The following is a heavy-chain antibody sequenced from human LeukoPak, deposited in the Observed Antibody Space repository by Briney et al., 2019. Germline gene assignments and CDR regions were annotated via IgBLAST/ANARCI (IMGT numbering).Heavy chain of an antibody. CDR2: ISASGGRT. J-gene: IGHJ4*02. V-gene: IGHV3-23*01. CDR1: GFTFSGYA. Sequence: PGGSLRLSCAASGFTFSGYAMSWVRQAPGKGLEWVSAISASGGRTYYADFVEGRFTISSDNSKYTLYLQMNSLRAEDTAVYYCAKDPVIPAATYLDYWGQGTLVTVSS. D-gene: IGHD2-2*01. CDR3: AKDPVIPAATYLDY.